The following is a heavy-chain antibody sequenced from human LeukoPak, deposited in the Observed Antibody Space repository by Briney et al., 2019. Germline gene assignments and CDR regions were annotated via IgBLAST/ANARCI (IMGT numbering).Heavy chain of an antibody. CDR3: ARGLHFRVYDSSDYYPY. V-gene: IGHV3-7*01. CDR1: EFTFNNYW. Sequence: PGGSLRLSCAASEFTFNNYWMSWVRQAPGKGLEWVANIKQDGSEKYYVDSVKGRFTISRDNAKNSLYLQMNSLRAEDTAVYYCARGLHFRVYDSSDYYPYWGQGTLVTVSS. J-gene: IGHJ4*02. CDR2: IKQDGSEK. D-gene: IGHD3-22*01.